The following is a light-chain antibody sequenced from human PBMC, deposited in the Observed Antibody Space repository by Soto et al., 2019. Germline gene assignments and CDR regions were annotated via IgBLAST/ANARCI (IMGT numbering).Light chain of an antibody. CDR3: QQTYRPPFT. V-gene: IGKV1-39*01. Sequence: DIQMTQSPSSLSASVGDRVTITCRASHSPRTYLNWYQQKPGEAPKLLIYAASSLQSGVPSRFSGSGSGTDFTLTISSLQPEDCATYYCQQTYRPPFTFGPGTKVDI. CDR2: AAS. J-gene: IGKJ3*01. CDR1: HSPRTY.